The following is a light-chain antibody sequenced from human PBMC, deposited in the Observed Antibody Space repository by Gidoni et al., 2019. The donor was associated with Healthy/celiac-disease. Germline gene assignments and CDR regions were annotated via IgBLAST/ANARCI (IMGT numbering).Light chain of an antibody. CDR2: AAS. J-gene: IGKJ3*01. CDR3: QQYYSYPL. CDR1: QGISSY. V-gene: IGKV1-8*01. Sequence: AILITQSPSSLSASTGDRVTITCRASQGISSYLAWYQQKPGKAPKLLIYAASTLQSGVPSRFSGSGSGTDFTLTISCLQSEDLATYYCQQYYSYPLFXPXTKVDIK.